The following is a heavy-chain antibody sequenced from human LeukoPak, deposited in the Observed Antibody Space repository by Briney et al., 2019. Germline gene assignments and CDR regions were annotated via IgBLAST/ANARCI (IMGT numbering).Heavy chain of an antibody. J-gene: IGHJ4*02. CDR3: CSDILH. D-gene: IGHD3-9*01. CDR1: GFTFSSYW. CDR2: INSDGSST. V-gene: IGHV3-74*01. Sequence: GGSLRLSCAASGFTFSSYWMHWVRQAPGKGPVWVSRINSDGSSTSYADSVKGRFTISRDNAKNTLYLQMNSLRAEDTAVYYCCSDILHWGQGTLVTVSS.